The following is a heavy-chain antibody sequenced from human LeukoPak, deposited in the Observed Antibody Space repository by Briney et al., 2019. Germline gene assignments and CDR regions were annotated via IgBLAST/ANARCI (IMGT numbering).Heavy chain of an antibody. J-gene: IGHJ5*02. CDR2: IYYSGSA. D-gene: IGHD2-15*01. CDR1: GGSISPYY. Sequence: SETLSLTCNVSGGSISPYYWSWIRQPPGKGLEWIGHIYYSGSATYNPSLRSRVTISVDTSTNQFSLTLGSVTAADTAVYYCATETECSGGTCYSYGWFDPWGQGTQVIVSS. CDR3: ATETECSGGTCYSYGWFDP. V-gene: IGHV4-59*01.